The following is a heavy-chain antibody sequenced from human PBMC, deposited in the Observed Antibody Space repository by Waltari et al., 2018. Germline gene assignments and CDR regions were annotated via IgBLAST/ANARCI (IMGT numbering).Heavy chain of an antibody. D-gene: IGHD5-12*01. CDR2: IAFDGSDK. CDR1: GFTFSSYA. CDR3: ARDTVDSGYVGFYFDY. J-gene: IGHJ4*02. Sequence: QVQLVESGGGVVQPGRSLRLSCAASGFTFSSYAMHWVRQAPGKKLGWVSVIAFDGSDKYYADSGKGRFTISRDNSKNTLYLQMNSLRAEDTAVYYCARDTVDSGYVGFYFDYWGQGNLVTVSS. V-gene: IGHV3-30-3*01.